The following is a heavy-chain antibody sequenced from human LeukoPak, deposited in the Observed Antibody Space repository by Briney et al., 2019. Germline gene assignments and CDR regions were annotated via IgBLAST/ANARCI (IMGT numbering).Heavy chain of an antibody. CDR3: TTEYTGGDPFFDC. CDR1: GFSFSSYS. Sequence: GGSLRLSCAASGFSFSSYSMSWVRQAPGKGLEWVGRIKSKTDGGTTDYAAPVKGRFTISRDDSKNTLYLQMNSLKTEDTAVYYCTTEYTGGDPFFDCWGQGTLVTVSS. V-gene: IGHV3-15*01. CDR2: IKSKTDGGTT. D-gene: IGHD3-16*01. J-gene: IGHJ4*02.